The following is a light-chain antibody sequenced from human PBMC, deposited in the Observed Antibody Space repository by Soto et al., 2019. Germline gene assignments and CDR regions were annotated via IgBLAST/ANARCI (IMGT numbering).Light chain of an antibody. CDR1: PSVSRN. J-gene: IGKJ4*01. CDR3: QHCQPYGDSPPHT. V-gene: IGKV3-15*01. CDR2: RAS. Sequence: EILMPHYPPTRSICKGERATLSCRANPSVSRNVAWYEQRPGQPPRLPNRRASNRATGIPARFSGRGSGTEFTLTISRLKTEYVAVYYCQHCQPYGDSPPHTFGGGTIVDI.